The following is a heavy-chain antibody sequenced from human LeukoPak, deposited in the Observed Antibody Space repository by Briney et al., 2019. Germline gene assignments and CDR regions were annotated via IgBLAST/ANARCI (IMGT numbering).Heavy chain of an antibody. CDR1: GYTFTSHG. CDR3: ASGSGDGYNSFDY. CDR2: ISAFNGET. J-gene: IGHJ4*02. D-gene: IGHD5-24*01. Sequence: ASVKVSCKTYGYTFTSHGISWVRQAPGQGLEWMGWISAFNGETHYAQNLQGRVTMTTDTSTSTAYMELRSLRSDDTAVYYCASGSGDGYNSFDYWGQGTLVTVSS. V-gene: IGHV1-18*01.